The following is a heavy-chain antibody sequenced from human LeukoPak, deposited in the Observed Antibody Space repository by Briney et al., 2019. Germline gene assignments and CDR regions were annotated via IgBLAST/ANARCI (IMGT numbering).Heavy chain of an antibody. CDR2: IYPSDSDT. CDR1: EYSFATYW. D-gene: IGHD1-26*01. Sequence: GESLKIPCQGSEYSFATYWIAWLRQMPGKGLEWMGIIYPSDSDTRYSPSFQGQVTISADKSIKTAYLQWSNLKASDTAMYYCARPLQGIVGATGFDYWGQGTLVTVSS. J-gene: IGHJ4*02. CDR3: ARPLQGIVGATGFDY. V-gene: IGHV5-51*01.